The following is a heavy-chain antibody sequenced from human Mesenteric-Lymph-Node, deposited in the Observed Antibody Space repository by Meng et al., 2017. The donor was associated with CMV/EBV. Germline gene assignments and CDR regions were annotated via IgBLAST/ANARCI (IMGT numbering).Heavy chain of an antibody. Sequence: LTCGVSGGSNTRSNWWSWVRQPPGKGLEWIGEIYHSGSTNYNPSLKSRVTISVDKSKNQFSLNLSSVTAADTAVYYCARDQGGQLDYWGQGNLVTVSS. V-gene: IGHV4-4*02. CDR3: ARDQGGQLDY. J-gene: IGHJ4*02. D-gene: IGHD1-1*01. CDR2: IYHSGST. CDR1: GGSNTRSNW.